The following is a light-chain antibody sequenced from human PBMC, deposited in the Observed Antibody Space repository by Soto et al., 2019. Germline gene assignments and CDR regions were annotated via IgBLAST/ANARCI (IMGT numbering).Light chain of an antibody. CDR1: SSDVGSYNL. Sequence: QSALTQPASVSGSRGQSITISCTGTSSDVGSYNLVSWYQQHPGRAPKLMIYEVSKRPSGVSNRFSGSKSGNTASLTISGLQAKDEADYYCYSYAGSSTSWVFGGGTKLTVL. CDR2: EVS. J-gene: IGLJ3*02. CDR3: YSYAGSSTSWV. V-gene: IGLV2-23*02.